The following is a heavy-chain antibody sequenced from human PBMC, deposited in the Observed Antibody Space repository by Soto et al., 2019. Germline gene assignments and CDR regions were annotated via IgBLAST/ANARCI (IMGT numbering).Heavy chain of an antibody. CDR2: IYHSGST. D-gene: IGHD3-9*01. CDR1: GGSISSSNW. J-gene: IGHJ4*02. CDR3: ARTVPRTIYYFDD. V-gene: IGHV4-4*01. Sequence: PSETLSVTCAVSGGSISSSNWWSWVRQPPGKGLEWIGEIYHSGSTNYNPSLKSRVTISVDKSKIQFSLKLSAVTAADTAVYCCARTVPRTIYYFDDWGQGTLVTVSS.